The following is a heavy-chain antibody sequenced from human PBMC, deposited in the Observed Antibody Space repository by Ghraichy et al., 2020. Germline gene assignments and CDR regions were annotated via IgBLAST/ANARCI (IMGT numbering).Heavy chain of an antibody. J-gene: IGHJ3*02. V-gene: IGHV1-3*01. CDR2: INAGNGNT. CDR1: GYTFTSYA. Sequence: ASVKVSCKASGYTFTSYAMHWVRQAPGQRLEWMGWINAGNGNTKYSQKFQGRVTITRDTSASTAYMELSSLRSEDTAVYYCARARQNDFWSGYYTGAFDIWGQGTMVTVSS. D-gene: IGHD3-3*01. CDR3: ARARQNDFWSGYYTGAFDI.